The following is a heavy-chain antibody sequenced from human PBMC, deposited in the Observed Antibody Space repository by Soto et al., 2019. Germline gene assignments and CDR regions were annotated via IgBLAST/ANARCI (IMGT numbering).Heavy chain of an antibody. CDR2: ISYDGSNK. D-gene: IGHD3-22*01. CDR3: AKDGGSAYYDAADY. V-gene: IGHV3-30*18. Sequence: PRASLALSCAPPVFTFSIYGMHWVRQAPGKGLEWVAVISYDGSNKYYADSVKGRFTISRDNSKNTLYLQMNSLRAEDTAVYYCAKDGGSAYYDAADYWGQGTMVTVSS. J-gene: IGHJ4*02. CDR1: VFTFSIYG.